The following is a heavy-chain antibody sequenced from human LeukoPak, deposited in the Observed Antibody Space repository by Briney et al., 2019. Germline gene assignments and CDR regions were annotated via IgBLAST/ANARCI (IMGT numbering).Heavy chain of an antibody. CDR3: ASSGQDWYFDL. CDR1: GGTFSSYA. J-gene: IGHJ2*01. Sequence: ASVKVSFTASGGTFSSYAISWVRQAPGQGLEWMGGIIPIFGTAKYAQKFQGRVTITADESTSTAYMELSSLRSEDTAVYYCASSGQDWYFDLWGRGTLVTVYS. D-gene: IGHD3-10*01. V-gene: IGHV1-69*13. CDR2: IIPIFGTA.